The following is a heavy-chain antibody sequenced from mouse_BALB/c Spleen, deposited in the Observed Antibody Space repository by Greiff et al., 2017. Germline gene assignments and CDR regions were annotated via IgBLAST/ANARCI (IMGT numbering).Heavy chain of an antibody. CDR3: AREGYYGYMDY. V-gene: IGHV5-6-5*01. CDR2: ISSGGST. CDR1: GFTFSSYA. J-gene: IGHJ4*01. D-gene: IGHD1-2*01. Sequence: EVNLVESGGGLVKPGGSLKLSCAASGFTFSSYAMSWVRQTPEKRLEWVASISSGGSTYYPDSVKGRFTISRDNARNILYLQMSSLRSEDTAMYYCAREGYYGYMDYWGQGTSVTVSS.